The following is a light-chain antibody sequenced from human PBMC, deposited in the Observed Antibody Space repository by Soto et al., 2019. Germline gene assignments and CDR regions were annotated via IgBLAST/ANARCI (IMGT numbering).Light chain of an antibody. Sequence: EIVLTQSPGTLSLSPGETATLSCRASQSVRSNYLAWYQQKPGEAPRFLIYDASSRAPGIPDRFSGSGSGTDFTLTISRLQPEDFAAYYCQQYGSSPLTFGGGTKVEIK. V-gene: IGKV3-20*01. J-gene: IGKJ4*01. CDR2: DAS. CDR1: QSVRSNY. CDR3: QQYGSSPLT.